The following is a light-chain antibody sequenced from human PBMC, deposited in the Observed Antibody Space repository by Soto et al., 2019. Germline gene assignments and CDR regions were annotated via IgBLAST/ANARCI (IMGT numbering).Light chain of an antibody. J-gene: IGKJ1*01. Sequence: DIQMTQSPSTLSASVGDRVTITCRASQSISSWLAWYQQKPGKPPKLLIYDASNLQTGVPSRFSGSGSGTEFTLTISSLQPDDFATYYCQQYNSYWTFGQGTKVDIK. V-gene: IGKV1-5*01. CDR3: QQYNSYWT. CDR1: QSISSW. CDR2: DAS.